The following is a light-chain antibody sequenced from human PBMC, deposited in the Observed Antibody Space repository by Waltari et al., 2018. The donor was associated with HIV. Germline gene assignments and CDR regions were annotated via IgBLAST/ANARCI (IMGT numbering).Light chain of an antibody. CDR3: SSYTSSSTLV. J-gene: IGLJ2*01. V-gene: IGLV2-14*01. CDR2: EVS. Sequence: QSALTQPASVSGSPGQSITISCTGPSSDIGGYNYASWYQQHPGKAPKLMIYEVSNRPSGVSNRFSGSKSGNTASRTISRLQAEDEADYYCSSYTSSSTLVFGGGTKLTVL. CDR1: SSDIGGYNY.